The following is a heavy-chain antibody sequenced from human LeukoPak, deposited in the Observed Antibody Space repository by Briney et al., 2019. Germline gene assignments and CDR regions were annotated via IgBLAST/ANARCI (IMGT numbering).Heavy chain of an antibody. CDR2: IYPGDSDT. CDR1: GYSFTSYW. D-gene: IGHD2-15*01. V-gene: IGHV5-51*01. J-gene: IGHJ4*02. Sequence: GESLKISCKGSGYSFTSYWIGWVRQMPGKGLEWMGIIYPGDSDTRYSPSFQGQVTISADKSISTAYLQWSSLKTSDTAMYYCARPWAPNCRTFSCPPGYWGQGTPVTVSS. CDR3: ARPWAPNCRTFSCPPGY.